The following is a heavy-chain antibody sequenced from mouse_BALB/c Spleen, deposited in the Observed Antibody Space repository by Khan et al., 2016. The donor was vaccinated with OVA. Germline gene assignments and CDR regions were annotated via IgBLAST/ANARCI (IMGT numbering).Heavy chain of an antibody. D-gene: IGHD2-5*01. J-gene: IGHJ3*01. CDR3: VRVGAYCRNYGWFAY. V-gene: IGHV1-4*01. CDR2: INPNNGYT. Sequence: QVQLQQSGAELARPGASVKMSCKASGYTFTSYTIHWIKLRPGQGLEWIGYINPNNGYTNYNQKFKDKATLTADKSSTTVYMQLSSLTSDDSAVYNCVRVGAYCRNYGWFAYWGQGTLVTVSA. CDR1: GYTFTSYT.